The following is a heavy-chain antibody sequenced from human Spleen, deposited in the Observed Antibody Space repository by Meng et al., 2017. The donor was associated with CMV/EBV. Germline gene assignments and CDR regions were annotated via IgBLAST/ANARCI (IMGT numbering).Heavy chain of an antibody. CDR1: GGSIRNIDFY. CDR3: ARDPQYCSSTSCYTWGYYYYYGMDV. CDR2: IYYSGST. Sequence: SETLSLTCTVSGGSIRNIDFYWGWIRQSPGKGLEWIGNIYYSGSTNYNPSFESRVTISVDTSKNQFSLKLSSVTAADTAVYYCARDPQYCSSTSCYTWGYYYYYGMDVWGQGTTVTVSS. D-gene: IGHD2-2*02. V-gene: IGHV4-39*07. J-gene: IGHJ6*02.